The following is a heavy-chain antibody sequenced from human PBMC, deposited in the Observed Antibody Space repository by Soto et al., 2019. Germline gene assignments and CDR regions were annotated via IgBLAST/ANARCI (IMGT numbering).Heavy chain of an antibody. CDR1: GFPFGDFG. V-gene: IGHV3-30*18. J-gene: IGHJ4*02. CDR2: ISHDGSDK. D-gene: IGHD5-12*01. CDR3: TKDDGYGGSLYDF. Sequence: GGSLRLSCAASGFPFGDFGMHWLRQAPGKGLEWVAVISHDGSDKFYADSVKARFTISRDNSKNTLYLQMSGLRAEDTATYFCTKDDGYGGSLYDFWGQGVQVTVSS.